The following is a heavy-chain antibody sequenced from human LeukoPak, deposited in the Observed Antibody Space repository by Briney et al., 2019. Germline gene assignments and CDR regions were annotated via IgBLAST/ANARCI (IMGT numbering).Heavy chain of an antibody. D-gene: IGHD5-12*01. CDR3: ARDVQVATIYPLDY. CDR1: GFTFSSYS. Sequence: GGSLRLSCAASGFTFSSYSMSWVRQAPGKGLEWVSSISSSSSYIYYADSVKGRFTISRDNARNSLFLQMNSLRAEDTAVYYCARDVQVATIYPLDYWGQGTLVTVSS. V-gene: IGHV3-21*01. CDR2: ISSSSSYI. J-gene: IGHJ4*02.